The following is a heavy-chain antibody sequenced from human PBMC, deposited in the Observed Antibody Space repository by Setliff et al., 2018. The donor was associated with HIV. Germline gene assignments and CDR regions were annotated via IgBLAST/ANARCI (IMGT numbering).Heavy chain of an antibody. D-gene: IGHD1-26*01. CDR2: IYHSGST. V-gene: IGHV4-38-2*01. CDR3: ARGFRFEGAFDY. Sequence: SETLSLTCAVSGYSISSGFYWGWIRQPPGKGLEWIGGIYHSGSTYYNPSLRSRVTISVDTSKNQFSLKVNSVTAADTAMYFCARGFRFEGAFDYWGQGTLVTVSS. CDR1: GYSISSGFY. J-gene: IGHJ4*02.